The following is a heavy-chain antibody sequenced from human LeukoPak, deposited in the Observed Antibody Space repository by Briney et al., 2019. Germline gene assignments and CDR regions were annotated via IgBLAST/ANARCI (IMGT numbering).Heavy chain of an antibody. CDR3: ARNYDILTCYSAFGY. D-gene: IGHD3-9*01. J-gene: IGHJ4*02. CDR1: GYTFTSYG. Sequence: ASVKVSCKASGYTFTSYGISWVRQAPGQGLEWMGWISAYNGNTNYAQKLQGRVTMTTDTSTSTAYMELRSLRSDDTAVYYCARNYDILTCYSAFGYWGQGTLVTVSS. V-gene: IGHV1-18*01. CDR2: ISAYNGNT.